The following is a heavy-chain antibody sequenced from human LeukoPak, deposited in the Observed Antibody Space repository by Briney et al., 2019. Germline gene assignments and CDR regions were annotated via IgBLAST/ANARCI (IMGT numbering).Heavy chain of an antibody. CDR3: ARDLYYYGSGSYFDY. J-gene: IGHJ4*02. CDR2: IYYSGST. CDR1: GGSISSSSYY. V-gene: IGHV4-61*01. Sequence: PSETLSLTCTVSGGSISSSSYYWGWIRQPPGKGLEWIGYIYYSGSTNYNPSLKSRVTISVDTSKNQFSLKLSSVTAADTAVYYCARDLYYYGSGSYFDYWGQGALVTVSS. D-gene: IGHD3-10*01.